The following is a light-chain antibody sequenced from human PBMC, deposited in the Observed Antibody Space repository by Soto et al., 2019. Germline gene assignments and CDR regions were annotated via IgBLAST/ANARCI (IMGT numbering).Light chain of an antibody. J-gene: IGKJ2*01. V-gene: IGKV3-11*01. Sequence: EIVLTQSPATLSLSPGERATLSCRASQSVSSYLAWYQQKPGQAPRLLIYDASNRATGIPARFSGGGSGTYFTLTISSLEPDDFEVYYCQQRFNWPRFTFGQGTKLEIK. CDR3: QQRFNWPRFT. CDR1: QSVSSY. CDR2: DAS.